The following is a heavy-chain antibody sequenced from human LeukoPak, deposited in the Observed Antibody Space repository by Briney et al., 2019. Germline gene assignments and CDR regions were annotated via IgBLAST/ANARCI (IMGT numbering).Heavy chain of an antibody. Sequence: ASVKVSCKASGYTFTSYAMHWVRQAPGQRLEWMGWINAGNGNTKYSQKFQGRVTITRDTPASTAYMELSSLRSEDTAVYYCARVPSHDSSGYYFVGGNDIWGQGTMVTVSS. V-gene: IGHV1-3*01. CDR1: GYTFTSYA. CDR2: INAGNGNT. J-gene: IGHJ3*02. D-gene: IGHD3-22*01. CDR3: ARVPSHDSSGYYFVGGNDI.